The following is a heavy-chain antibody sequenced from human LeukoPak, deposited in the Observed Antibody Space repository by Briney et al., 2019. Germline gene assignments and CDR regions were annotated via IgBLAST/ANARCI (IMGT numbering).Heavy chain of an antibody. CDR3: AVSSGSIYFAY. J-gene: IGHJ4*02. D-gene: IGHD6-19*01. CDR2: ISGSGGGT. CDR1: GFTFSSYA. V-gene: IGHV3-23*01. Sequence: GGTLRLSCAASGFTFSSYAMSWVRQAPGKGLEWISDISGSGGGTYYADSVKGRFTISRDNSKNTLYLQMNSLRAEDTAVYYCAVSSGSIYFAYWGQGTLVTVSS.